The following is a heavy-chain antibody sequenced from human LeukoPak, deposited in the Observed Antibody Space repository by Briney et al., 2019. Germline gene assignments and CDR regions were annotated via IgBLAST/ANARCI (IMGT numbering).Heavy chain of an antibody. D-gene: IGHD2-21*02. V-gene: IGHV1-2*04. Sequence: ASVKVSCKASGGTFSSYAISWVRQAPGQGLEWMGWINPNSGGTNYAQKFQGWVTMTRDTSISTAYMELSRLRSDDTAVYYCAREGDGSSYDYWGQGTLVTVSS. J-gene: IGHJ4*02. CDR1: GGTFSSYA. CDR3: AREGDGSSYDY. CDR2: INPNSGGT.